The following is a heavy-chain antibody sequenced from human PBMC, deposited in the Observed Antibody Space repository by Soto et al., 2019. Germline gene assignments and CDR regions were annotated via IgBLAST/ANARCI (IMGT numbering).Heavy chain of an antibody. Sequence: GSLRLSCAASGFTFSSYAMSWVRQAPGKGLEWVSAISGSGGSTYYADSVKGRFTISRDNSKNTLYLQMNSLRAEDTAVYYCAKVEGVNTNPEDAFDIWGQGTMVTVSS. CDR3: AKVEGVNTNPEDAFDI. J-gene: IGHJ3*02. CDR2: ISGSGGST. CDR1: GFTFSSYA. D-gene: IGHD5-18*01. V-gene: IGHV3-23*01.